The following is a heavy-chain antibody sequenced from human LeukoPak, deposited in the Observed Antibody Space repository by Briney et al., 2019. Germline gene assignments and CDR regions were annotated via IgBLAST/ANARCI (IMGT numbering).Heavy chain of an antibody. J-gene: IGHJ4*02. Sequence: RGGALRLSCEASGFTHSTIFMGWVRQAPGKGVEWVSSISSSSRYIYYADSVKGRFTISRDNAKNSLYLQMNSLRAEDTAVYYCARAPSRYCSGGSCYGNAWGQGTLVTVSS. CDR1: GFTHSTIF. V-gene: IGHV3-21*01. D-gene: IGHD2-15*01. CDR2: ISSSSRYI. CDR3: ARAPSRYCSGGSCYGNA.